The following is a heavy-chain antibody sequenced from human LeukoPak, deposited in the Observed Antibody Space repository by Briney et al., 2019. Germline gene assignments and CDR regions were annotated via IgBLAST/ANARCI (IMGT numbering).Heavy chain of an antibody. CDR2: IYYSGST. CDR1: GGSISSYY. Sequence: SETLSLTCTVSGGSISSYYWSWVRQPPGKGLEWIGYIYYSGSTNYNPSLKSRVTISVDTSKNQFSLKLSSVTAADTAVYYCASSEYSSSSPPFDYWGQGTLVTVSS. J-gene: IGHJ4*02. V-gene: IGHV4-59*08. CDR3: ASSEYSSSSPPFDY. D-gene: IGHD6-6*01.